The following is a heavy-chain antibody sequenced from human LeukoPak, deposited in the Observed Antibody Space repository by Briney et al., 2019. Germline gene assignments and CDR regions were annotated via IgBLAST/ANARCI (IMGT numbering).Heavy chain of an antibody. CDR1: GFTFSSYS. D-gene: IGHD3-10*02. V-gene: IGHV3-48*04. J-gene: IGHJ6*04. CDR3: AELGITMIGGV. Sequence: GGSMRLSCAASGFTFSSYSMNWVRQAPGKGLEWVSYISSSGSTIYYADSVKGRFTISRDNAKNSLYLQMNSLRAEDTAVYYCAELGITMIGGVWGKGTTVTISS. CDR2: ISSSGSTI.